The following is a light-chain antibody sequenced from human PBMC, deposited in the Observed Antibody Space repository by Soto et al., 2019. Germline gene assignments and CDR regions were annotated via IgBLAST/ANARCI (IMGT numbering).Light chain of an antibody. Sequence: IVWTQSAGPLSLYPGERATLSYRDSQSVGGDYLAWYQQKPGQAPRLLIYDAIRRATGIPDRFSGSGSGTDFTLTINRLEPEDFAVYYWQQCAASPRTFGQGTKV. CDR3: QQCAASPRT. V-gene: IGKV3-20*01. CDR2: DAI. J-gene: IGKJ1*01. CDR1: QSVGGDY.